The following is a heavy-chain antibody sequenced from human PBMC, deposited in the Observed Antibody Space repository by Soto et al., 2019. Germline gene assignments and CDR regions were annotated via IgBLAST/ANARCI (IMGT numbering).Heavy chain of an antibody. CDR1: GLSISSGSY. V-gene: IGHV4-38-2*02. CDR2: VYHSGDA. CDR3: ARDGGPRPYCRNGACHPADY. Sequence: PSETLSLTCAVSGLSISSGSYWGWARQPPGKGLEWIGSVYHSGDAYYNPSLKSRATISVDKTNNQFSLKVRSVTAADTALYFCARDGGPRPYCRNGACHPADYWGQGIKVTVSS. J-gene: IGHJ4*02. D-gene: IGHD2-8*01.